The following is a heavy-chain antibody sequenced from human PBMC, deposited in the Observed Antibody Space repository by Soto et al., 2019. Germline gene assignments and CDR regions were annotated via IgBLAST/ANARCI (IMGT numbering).Heavy chain of an antibody. Sequence: QVQLVQSGAEVKKPGSSVKVSCKASGGTFSSYTISWVRQAPGQGLEWMGRIIPILGIANYAQKCQGRVTITADKSTSTAYMELSSLRSEDTAVYYCARDTDSGYDSWGQGTLVTVSS. CDR1: GGTFSSYT. D-gene: IGHD5-12*01. J-gene: IGHJ5*02. V-gene: IGHV1-69*08. CDR3: ARDTDSGYDS. CDR2: IIPILGIA.